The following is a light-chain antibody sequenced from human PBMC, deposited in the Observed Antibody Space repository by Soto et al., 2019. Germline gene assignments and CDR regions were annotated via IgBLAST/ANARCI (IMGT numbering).Light chain of an antibody. CDR3: RQYNNWPFS. CDR1: QSVSSN. V-gene: IGKV3-15*01. CDR2: DVS. J-gene: IGKJ5*01. Sequence: EIVMTQSPATLSVSPGERATLSRRASQSVSSNLAWYQQKSGQSPRLLIYDVSIRATGVPARFSGTGSETDFTLTISGLQSEDSAVYFCRQYNNWPFSFGQGTRLEIK.